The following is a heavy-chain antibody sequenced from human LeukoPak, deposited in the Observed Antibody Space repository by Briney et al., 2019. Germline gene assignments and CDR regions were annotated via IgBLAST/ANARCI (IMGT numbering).Heavy chain of an antibody. D-gene: IGHD2-15*01. CDR1: GFTFSSYA. J-gene: IGHJ4*02. CDR2: ISGSGDST. Sequence: GGSLRLSCAASGFTFSSYAMSWVRQAPGKGLEWVSTISGSGDSTYYADSVKGRFTISRDNSKNTLHLQMNSLRAEDTAVYSCAKGRSGVSSAATNYWGQGTLVTVSS. CDR3: AKGRSGVSSAATNY. V-gene: IGHV3-23*01.